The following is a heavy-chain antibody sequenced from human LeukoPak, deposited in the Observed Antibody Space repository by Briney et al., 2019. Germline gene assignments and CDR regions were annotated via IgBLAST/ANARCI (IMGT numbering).Heavy chain of an antibody. V-gene: IGHV1-69*13. CDR2: IIPIFGPT. Sequence: SVKVSCKASGGTFSSYAISWVRQAPGQGLEWTGGIIPIFGPTNYAQNFKGRVTITADESMNTTYMEVSSLRSEDTAVYYCARESWSPPYYYFGLDVWGQGTTVTVSS. CDR1: GGTFSSYA. CDR3: ARESWSPPYYYFGLDV. D-gene: IGHD2-8*02. J-gene: IGHJ6*02.